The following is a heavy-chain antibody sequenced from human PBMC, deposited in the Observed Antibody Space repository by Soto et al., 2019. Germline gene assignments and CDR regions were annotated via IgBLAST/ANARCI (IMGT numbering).Heavy chain of an antibody. D-gene: IGHD3-3*01. CDR1: GGSISSGDYY. CDR2: IYYSGST. CDR3: ASQLFTSYDFWSGYSPGAFDI. J-gene: IGHJ3*02. Sequence: SETLSLTCTVSGGSISSGDYYWSWIRQPPGKGLEWIGYIYYSGSTYYNPSLKSRVTISVDTSKNQFSLKLSSVTAADTAVYYCASQLFTSYDFWSGYSPGAFDIWGQGTMVTVSS. V-gene: IGHV4-30-4*01.